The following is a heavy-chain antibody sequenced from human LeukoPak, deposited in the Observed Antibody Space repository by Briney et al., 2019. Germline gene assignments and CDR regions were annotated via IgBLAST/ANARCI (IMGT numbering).Heavy chain of an antibody. Sequence: GGSLRLSCAASGFTFSSYAVHWVRQAPGKGLEWVAVISYDGSNKYYADSVKGRFTISRDNSKNTLYLQMNSLRAEDTAVYYCARSITLFLWGQGTTVTVSS. CDR3: ARSITLFL. D-gene: IGHD1-14*01. J-gene: IGHJ6*02. V-gene: IGHV3-30-3*01. CDR1: GFTFSSYA. CDR2: ISYDGSNK.